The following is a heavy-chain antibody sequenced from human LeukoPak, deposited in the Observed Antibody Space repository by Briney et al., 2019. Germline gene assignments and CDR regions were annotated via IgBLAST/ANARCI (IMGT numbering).Heavy chain of an antibody. V-gene: IGHV3-30-3*01. D-gene: IGHD3-22*01. Sequence: GGSLRLSCAASGFTFSSYAMHWVRQAPGKGLEWVAVISYDGSNKYYADSVKGRFTISRDNAKNSLYLQMNSLRAEDTALYYCAKDAYYYDSSGYFRYWGQGTLVTVSS. CDR1: GFTFSSYA. CDR2: ISYDGSNK. J-gene: IGHJ4*02. CDR3: AKDAYYYDSSGYFRY.